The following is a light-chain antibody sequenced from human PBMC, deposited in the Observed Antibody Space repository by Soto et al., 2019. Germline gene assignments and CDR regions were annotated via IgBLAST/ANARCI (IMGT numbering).Light chain of an antibody. V-gene: IGKV1-17*01. CDR1: QGIRND. Sequence: DIQMTQSPSSLSASVGDRVTITCRASQGIRNDLSWYQQKPGKAPKRLIYAASSLQGGVPSRFRGSGSGTEFTLTITSLQPEDFETYFCLLNKSYVWTFGQGTKVDIK. CDR3: LLNKSYVWT. J-gene: IGKJ1*01. CDR2: AAS.